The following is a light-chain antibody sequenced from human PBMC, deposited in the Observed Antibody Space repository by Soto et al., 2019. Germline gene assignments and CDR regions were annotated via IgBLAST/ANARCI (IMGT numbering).Light chain of an antibody. CDR3: QAFDNSPSASGV. CDR1: SSHIGATYD. CDR2: GNS. J-gene: IGLJ3*02. Sequence: QSVLTQPPSVSGAPGQRVTISCAGSSSHIGATYDIHWYQQRPGAAPRLLIYGNSNRPAGVPDRFAGSKSGTSASLAIIGLRVEDEGIYYCQAFDNSPSASGVFGGGTKLTVL. V-gene: IGLV1-40*01.